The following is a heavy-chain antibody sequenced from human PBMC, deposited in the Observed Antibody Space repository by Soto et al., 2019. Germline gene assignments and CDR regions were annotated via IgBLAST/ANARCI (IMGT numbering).Heavy chain of an antibody. V-gene: IGHV4-61*01. CDR1: GGSVSSGRYY. CDR3: VRTPTSPRRFDS. J-gene: IGHJ5*01. D-gene: IGHD2-15*01. CDR2: IYYSGLT. Sequence: QVQLQESGPGLVKPSETLSLTCTVSGGSVSSGRYYWSWIRQPPGKGLEWFGYIYYSGLTNYSPSLKSRVAISIDTSKNQFSLILSSVTAADTAVYYCVRTPTSPRRFDSWGQGTLLTVSS.